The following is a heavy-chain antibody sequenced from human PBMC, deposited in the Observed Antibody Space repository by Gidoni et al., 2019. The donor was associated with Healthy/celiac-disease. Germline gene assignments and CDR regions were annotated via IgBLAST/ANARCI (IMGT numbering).Heavy chain of an antibody. Sequence: QVQLVESGGGVVQPGGSLRLSCAASGFTFSSYGMHWVRQAPGKGLEWVAFIRYDGSNKYYADSVKGRFTISRDNSKNTLYLQMNSLRAEDTAVYYCAKGVVAEVRYYYYGMDVWGQGTTVTVSS. CDR3: AKGVVAEVRYYYYGMDV. D-gene: IGHD2-15*01. V-gene: IGHV3-30*02. CDR2: IRYDGSNK. CDR1: GFTFSSYG. J-gene: IGHJ6*02.